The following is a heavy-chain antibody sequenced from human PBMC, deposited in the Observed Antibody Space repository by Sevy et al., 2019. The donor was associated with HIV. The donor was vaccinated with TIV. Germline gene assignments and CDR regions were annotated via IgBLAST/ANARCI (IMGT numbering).Heavy chain of an antibody. J-gene: IGHJ3*02. V-gene: IGHV3-74*01. CDR3: AKDRKDCSSTSCYINGDDAFDI. CDR2: INSDGSST. CDR1: GFTFSSYW. Sequence: GGSLRLSCAASGFTFSSYWMHWVRQAPGKGLVWVSRINSDGSSTSYADSVKGRFTIARDKAKNTLYLQMNSLRAEDTAVYYCAKDRKDCSSTSCYINGDDAFDIWGQGTMVTVSS. D-gene: IGHD2-2*02.